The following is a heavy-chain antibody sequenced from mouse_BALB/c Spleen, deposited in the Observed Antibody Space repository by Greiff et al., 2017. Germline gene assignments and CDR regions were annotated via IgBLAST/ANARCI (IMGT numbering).Heavy chain of an antibody. CDR2: INPYNGDT. Sequence: EVQLHQSGPELVKPGASVKISCKASGYSFTGYFMNWVMQSHGKSLEWIGRINPYNGDTFYNQKFKGKATLTVDKSSSTAHMELRSLASEDSAVYYCAREDGPFAYWGQGTLVTVSA. CDR1: GYSFTGYF. V-gene: IGHV1-20*02. D-gene: IGHD2-3*01. CDR3: AREDGPFAY. J-gene: IGHJ3*01.